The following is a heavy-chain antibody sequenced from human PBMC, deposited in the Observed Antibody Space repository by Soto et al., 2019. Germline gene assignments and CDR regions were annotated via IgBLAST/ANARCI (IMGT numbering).Heavy chain of an antibody. V-gene: IGHV4-30-4*01. J-gene: IGHJ6*02. CDR2: IYYSGST. CDR1: GGSISSGDYY. D-gene: IGHD2-2*01. Sequence: SETLSLTCTVSGGSISSGDYYWSWIRQPPGKGLEWIGYIYYSGSTYYHPSLKSRVNISVDTSKKQFSLKLSSVTAAVMSVYYCSRDRFISTSCYPGEDYYYGMDVWGQGTTVTVSS. CDR3: SRDRFISTSCYPGEDYYYGMDV.